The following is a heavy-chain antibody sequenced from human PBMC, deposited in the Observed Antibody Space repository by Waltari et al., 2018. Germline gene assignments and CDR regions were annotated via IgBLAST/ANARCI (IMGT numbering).Heavy chain of an antibody. V-gene: IGHV1-69*08. J-gene: IGHJ4*02. CDR2: IIPIFGTA. CDR3: ASDYYDSSGYYYLTDY. CDR1: GGTFSSYA. D-gene: IGHD3-22*01. Sequence: QVQLVQSGAEVKKPGSSVKVSCKASGGTFSSYAISWVRQAPGQGLEWMGRIIPIFGTANYAPKFQGRVTITADKSTSTAYMELSSLRSEDTAVYYCASDYYDSSGYYYLTDYWGQGTLVTVSS.